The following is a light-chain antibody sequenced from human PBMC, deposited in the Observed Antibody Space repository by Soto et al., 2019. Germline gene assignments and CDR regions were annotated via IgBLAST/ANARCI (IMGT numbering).Light chain of an antibody. CDR1: QDVSSY. V-gene: IGKV3-11*01. Sequence: EIVLTQSPATLSLSPGERATLSCRASQDVSSYLAWYQQRPGQAPRLLIYDASSRATGIPARFSGSGSGTDLILTISGLEPEGFVIYYCQHRRTWPLTFGGGTKVEIK. CDR2: DAS. J-gene: IGKJ4*01. CDR3: QHRRTWPLT.